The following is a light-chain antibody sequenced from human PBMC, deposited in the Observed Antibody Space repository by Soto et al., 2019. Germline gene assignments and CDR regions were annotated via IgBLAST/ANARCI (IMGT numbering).Light chain of an antibody. V-gene: IGKV3D-15*01. CDR3: QQYDNLPLT. J-gene: IGKJ3*01. CDR2: DAS. Sequence: EIVMTQSPGTLSLSPGERATLSCWASRRVGKNYLAWYQQKPGQAPRLLIYDASVRATGVSDRFSGSGSGTEFTLTINSLQSEDFAVYFCQQYDNLPLTFGPGTKVDIK. CDR1: RRVGKNY.